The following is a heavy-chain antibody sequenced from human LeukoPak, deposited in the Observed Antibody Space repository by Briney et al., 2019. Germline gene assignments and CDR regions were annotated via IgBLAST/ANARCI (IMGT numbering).Heavy chain of an antibody. CDR3: ARGGTENFDY. Sequence: SETLSLTCAVSGGSISSGGYSWSWIRQPPGKGLEWIGYIYHSGSTYYNPSLKSRVTISVDTSKNQFSLKLSSVTAADTAVYYCARGGTENFDYWGQGTLVTVSS. V-gene: IGHV4-30-2*01. CDR1: GGSISSGGYS. D-gene: IGHD3-16*01. CDR2: IYHSGST. J-gene: IGHJ4*02.